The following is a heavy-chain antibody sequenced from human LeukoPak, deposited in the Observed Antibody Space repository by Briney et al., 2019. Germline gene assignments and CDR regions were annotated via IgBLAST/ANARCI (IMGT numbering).Heavy chain of an antibody. CDR2: IIPIFGTA. J-gene: IGHJ5*02. Sequence: SVKVSCKASGGTFSSYAISWVRQAPGQGLEWMGGIIPIFGTANYAQKFQGRVTITTDESTSTAYMELSSLRSEDTAVYYYARDGWNSGGTHWFGPWGQGTLVTVSS. D-gene: IGHD1-7*01. V-gene: IGHV1-69*05. CDR3: ARDGWNSGGTHWFGP. CDR1: GGTFSSYA.